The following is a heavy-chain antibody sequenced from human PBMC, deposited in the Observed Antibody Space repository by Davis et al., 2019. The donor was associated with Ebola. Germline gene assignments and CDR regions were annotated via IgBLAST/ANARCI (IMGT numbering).Heavy chain of an antibody. CDR1: GGSSSGYY. V-gene: IGHV4-34*01. J-gene: IGHJ5*02. Sequence: SETLSLTCAVYGGSSSGYYRSWIRQPPGKGLEWIGEINHSGSTNYNPSLKSRATISVDTSKNQFSLKLSSVTAADTAVYYCARGLRRMVRGVIAWGQGTLVTVSS. CDR2: INHSGST. D-gene: IGHD3-10*01. CDR3: ARGLRRMVRGVIA.